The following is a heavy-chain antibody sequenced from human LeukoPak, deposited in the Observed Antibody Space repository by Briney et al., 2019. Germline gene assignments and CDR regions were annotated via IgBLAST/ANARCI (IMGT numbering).Heavy chain of an antibody. V-gene: IGHV4-39*07. CDR2: IYYSGST. CDR1: GGSISSSSYY. Sequence: SETLSLTCTVSGGSISSSSYYWGWIRQPPGKGLEWIGSIYYSGSTYYNPSLKSRVTISVDTSKNQLSLKLSSVTAADTAVYYCARDLDPSGSYAPGWFDPWGQGTLVTVSS. J-gene: IGHJ5*02. CDR3: ARDLDPSGSYAPGWFDP. D-gene: IGHD1-26*01.